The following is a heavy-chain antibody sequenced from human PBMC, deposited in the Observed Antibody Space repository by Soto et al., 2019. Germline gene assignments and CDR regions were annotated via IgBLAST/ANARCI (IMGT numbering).Heavy chain of an antibody. V-gene: IGHV3-30-3*01. CDR1: GFAFNNFA. Sequence: QVRLVESGGGVVRPGRSLRLSCTASGFAFNNFALHWVRQAPGKGLEWVAGILHDGSDEYYADSVKGRFTISRDNSKNTLFLQMDSLSAEDTAVYYCERDPRMVSASWYFDTWGQGTLVTVSS. CDR3: ERDPRMVSASWYFDT. CDR2: ILHDGSDE. J-gene: IGHJ4*02. D-gene: IGHD2-8*01.